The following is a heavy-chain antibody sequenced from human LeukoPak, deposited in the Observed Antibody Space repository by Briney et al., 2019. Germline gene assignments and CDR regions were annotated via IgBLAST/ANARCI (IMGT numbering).Heavy chain of an antibody. CDR1: GFTFSSYW. D-gene: IGHD6-13*01. Sequence: AGGSLRLSCAASGFTFSSYWMSWVRQAPGKGLEWVANIKQDGSEKYYVDSVKGRFTIPRDNAKNSLYLQMNSLRAEDMALYYCAKAPKPGIAAAAPFDYWGQGTLVTVSS. V-gene: IGHV3-7*03. J-gene: IGHJ4*02. CDR3: AKAPKPGIAAAAPFDY. CDR2: IKQDGSEK.